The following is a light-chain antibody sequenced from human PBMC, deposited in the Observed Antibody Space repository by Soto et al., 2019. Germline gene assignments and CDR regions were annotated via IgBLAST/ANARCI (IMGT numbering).Light chain of an antibody. CDR1: QTVLESSNNKDY. CDR2: WAS. J-gene: IGKJ1*01. V-gene: IGKV4-1*01. Sequence: TPSAAYGAVALVQRPTPNCKSSQTVLESSNNKDYLTWYQQKPGQPPKLLIYWASTREFGVPDRFSGSGSGTDFTLTISSLQAEDVAVYYCQQYYTTPRTFGHGTKVDIK. CDR3: QQYYTTPRT.